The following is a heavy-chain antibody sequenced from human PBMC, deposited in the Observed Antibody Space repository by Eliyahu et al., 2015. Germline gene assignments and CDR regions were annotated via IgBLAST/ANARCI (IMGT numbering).Heavy chain of an antibody. D-gene: IGHD6-13*01. Sequence: QLQLQESGPGLVKPSETLSLTCIVSGGSISSSTYYWGWIRQPPGKGLEWIGSIYYSGNTYYTPSLKSRVTISVDTSKNQFSLKVSSVTAADTAVYYCARFDSSWRYFDYWGQGTLVTVSS. CDR2: IYYSGNT. V-gene: IGHV4-39*01. CDR1: GGSISSSTYY. J-gene: IGHJ4*02. CDR3: ARFDSSWRYFDY.